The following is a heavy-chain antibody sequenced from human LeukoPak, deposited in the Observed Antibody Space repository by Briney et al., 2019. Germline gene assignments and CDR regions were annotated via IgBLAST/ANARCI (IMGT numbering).Heavy chain of an antibody. CDR3: ARGGLGDSSGFYY. Sequence: GSSLRLTCVTSGFSFRSYVVHWVRQAPGKGLEWVAMIWSDGNNKLYADSVKGRFSVSRDNSKNKLYLQMNSLRVEDTAKYYCARGGLGDSSGFYYWGQGTLVTVSS. J-gene: IGHJ4*02. D-gene: IGHD6-19*01. CDR2: IWSDGNNK. V-gene: IGHV3-33*01. CDR1: GFSFRSYV.